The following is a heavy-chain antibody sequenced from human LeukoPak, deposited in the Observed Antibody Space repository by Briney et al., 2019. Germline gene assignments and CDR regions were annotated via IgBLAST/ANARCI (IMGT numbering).Heavy chain of an antibody. CDR3: ASGTVRWRVGIDAFDI. CDR1: GYTFTGYY. J-gene: IGHJ3*02. Sequence: ASVKVSCKASGYTFTGYYMHWVRQAPGQGLEWMGWINPNSGDTNYAQKFQGRVTMTRDTSISTAYMELSRLRSDDTAVYYCASGTVRWRVGIDAFDIWGQGTMVTVSS. CDR2: INPNSGDT. V-gene: IGHV1-2*02. D-gene: IGHD6-19*01.